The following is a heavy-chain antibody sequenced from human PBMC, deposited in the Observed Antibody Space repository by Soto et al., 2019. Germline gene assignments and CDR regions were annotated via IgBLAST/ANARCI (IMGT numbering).Heavy chain of an antibody. CDR3: AKDSGYNYGYFRWFDP. CDR1: GGSISSYY. CDR2: IFYSGST. J-gene: IGHJ5*02. V-gene: IGHV4-59*01. D-gene: IGHD5-18*01. Sequence: SETLSLTCTVSGGSISSYYWSWIRQPPGKGLEWIGHIFYSGSTNYNPALKSRVTISVDTSKSQFSLKLSSVTAADTAVYYCAKDSGYNYGYFRWFDPWGEGTLVTVSS.